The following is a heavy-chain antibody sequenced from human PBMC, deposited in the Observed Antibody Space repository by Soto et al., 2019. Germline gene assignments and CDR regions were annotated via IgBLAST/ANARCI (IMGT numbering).Heavy chain of an antibody. D-gene: IGHD4-17*01. CDR1: GGSISSSSYY. Sequence: PSETLSLTCTVSGGSISSSSYYWGWIRQPPGKGLEWIGSIYYSGSTYYNPSLKSRVTISVDTSKNQFSLKLSSVTAADTAVYYCARQLYDYGDYSEYFQHWGQGTLVTVSS. J-gene: IGHJ1*01. CDR3: ARQLYDYGDYSEYFQH. CDR2: IYYSGST. V-gene: IGHV4-39*01.